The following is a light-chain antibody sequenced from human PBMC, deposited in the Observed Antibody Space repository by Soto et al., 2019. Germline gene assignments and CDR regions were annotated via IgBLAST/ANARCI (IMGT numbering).Light chain of an antibody. CDR1: SSDVGGYNY. CDR2: YVS. CDR3: SSYTRINSYV. J-gene: IGLJ1*01. Sequence: QSVLTQPASVSGSPGQSITISCTGTSSDVGGYNYVSWYQQHPGKAPKLMIYYVSHRPSGVSNRFSGSKSGNTASLTISGLQADDEADYYCSSYTRINSYVFGTGTKVTVL. V-gene: IGLV2-14*03.